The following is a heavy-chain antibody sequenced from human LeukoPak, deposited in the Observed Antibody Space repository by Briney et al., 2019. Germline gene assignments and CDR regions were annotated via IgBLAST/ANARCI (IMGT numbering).Heavy chain of an antibody. CDR1: GGSISSGSYY. Sequence: PSETLSLTCAVSGGSISSGSYYWGWIRQPPGKGLEWIGSIYYTGSTYYNPSLKSRVTISVDTSKDQFSLNLSSVTAADTAVYYCARLDWSNWCFDLWGRGTLVIVSS. V-gene: IGHV4-39*01. J-gene: IGHJ2*01. CDR3: ARLDWSNWCFDL. D-gene: IGHD3/OR15-3a*01. CDR2: IYYTGST.